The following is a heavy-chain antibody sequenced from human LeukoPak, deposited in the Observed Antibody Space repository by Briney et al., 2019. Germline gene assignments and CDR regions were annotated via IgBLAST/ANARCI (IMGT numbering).Heavy chain of an antibody. V-gene: IGHV3-30-3*01. J-gene: IGHJ5*02. Sequence: PGGSLRLSCAASGFTFSSYAMHWVRQAPGKGLEWVALISHDGSNKYYADSVKGRFTISRDNSKNTLYLQMNSLRAEDTAVYYCARGVGYSGWFDPWGQGTLVTVSS. CDR1: GFTFSSYA. D-gene: IGHD5-18*01. CDR2: ISHDGSNK. CDR3: ARGVGYSGWFDP.